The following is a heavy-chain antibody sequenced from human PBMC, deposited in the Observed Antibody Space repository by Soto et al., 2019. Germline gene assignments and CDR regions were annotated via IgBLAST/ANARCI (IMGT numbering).Heavy chain of an antibody. V-gene: IGHV4-61*01. CDR3: AKLVAVAGTDDWFDP. Sequence: QVQLQESGPGLVKPSETLSLTCTVSGGSVSSGSYYWTWIRQPPGKGLEWIGYISYTGTTNYNPSLKSRVTISVDTSKNQFSLRLSSVTPADTALYYCAKLVAVAGTDDWFDPWCQGTLVTVSS. J-gene: IGHJ5*02. CDR1: GGSVSSGSYY. CDR2: ISYTGTT. D-gene: IGHD6-19*01.